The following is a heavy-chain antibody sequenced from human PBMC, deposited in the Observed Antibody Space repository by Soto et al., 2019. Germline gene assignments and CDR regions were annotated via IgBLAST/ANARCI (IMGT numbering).Heavy chain of an antibody. CDR2: IDPSDSYT. J-gene: IGHJ6*02. Sequence: GESLKISCKGSGYSFTSYWISWVRQMPGKGLEWMGRIDPSDSYTNYSPSFQGHVTISADESISTAYLQWSSLKASDTAMYYCARLSPSYFGGVIVTGMDVWGQGTTVTVSS. D-gene: IGHD3-16*02. V-gene: IGHV5-10-1*01. CDR3: ARLSPSYFGGVIVTGMDV. CDR1: GYSFTSYW.